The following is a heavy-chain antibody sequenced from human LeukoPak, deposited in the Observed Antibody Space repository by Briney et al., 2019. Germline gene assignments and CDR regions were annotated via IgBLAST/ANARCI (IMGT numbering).Heavy chain of an antibody. D-gene: IGHD6-19*01. CDR1: GGSISSNSYY. CDR3: ATQAVAGTSGNWFDP. CDR2: IYYSGST. Sequence: PSETLSLTCAVSGGSISSNSYYWGWIRQPPGKGLEWIGSIYYSGSTYYNPSLKSRVTISVDTSKNQFSLKLSSVTAADTAVYYCATQAVAGTSGNWFDPWGQGTLVTVSS. J-gene: IGHJ5*02. V-gene: IGHV4-39*01.